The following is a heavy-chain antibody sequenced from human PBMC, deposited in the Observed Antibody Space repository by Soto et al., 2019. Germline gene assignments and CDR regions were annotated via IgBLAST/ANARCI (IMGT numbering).Heavy chain of an antibody. V-gene: IGHV4-39*01. J-gene: IGHJ4*02. Sequence: QLQLQESGPGLVKPSETLSLTCTVSGASVSSSSNYWGWIRQPPGKGLEWIGSVHNGGRTYYSPSLKSRVTIPADTSKNQFSLTLSSVTAADTAVYYCARGLSSPSATGVWGQGTLVTVSS. CDR2: VHNGGRT. CDR3: ARGLSSPSATGV. D-gene: IGHD6-6*01. CDR1: GASVSSSSNY.